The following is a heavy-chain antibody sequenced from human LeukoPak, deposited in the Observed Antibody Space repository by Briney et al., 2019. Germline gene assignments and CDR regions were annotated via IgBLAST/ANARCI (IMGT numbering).Heavy chain of an antibody. J-gene: IGHJ4*02. CDR1: GGTFSSYA. D-gene: IGHD6-13*01. CDR2: IIPIFGTA. V-gene: IGHV1-69*05. Sequence: ASVKVSCKASGGTFSSYAISWVRQAPGQGLEWMGRIIPIFGTANYAQKFQGRVTITTDESTSTAYMELSSLRSEDTAVYYCARDLGSSSWYDYYFDYWGRGTLVTVSS. CDR3: ARDLGSSSWYDYYFDY.